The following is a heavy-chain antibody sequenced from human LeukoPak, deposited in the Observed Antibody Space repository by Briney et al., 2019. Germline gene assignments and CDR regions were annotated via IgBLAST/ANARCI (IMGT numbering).Heavy chain of an antibody. J-gene: IGHJ5*02. D-gene: IGHD2-15*01. V-gene: IGHV1-69*05. CDR2: IIPIFGTA. CDR3: ARVVVVVAADNWFDP. CDR1: GGTFSSYA. Sequence: SVKVSCKASGGTFSSYAISWVRQAPGQGLEWMGGIIPIFGTANYAQKFQGRVTITTDESTSTAYMELSSLRSEDTAVYYCARVVVVVAADNWFDPWGQGTLVTVS.